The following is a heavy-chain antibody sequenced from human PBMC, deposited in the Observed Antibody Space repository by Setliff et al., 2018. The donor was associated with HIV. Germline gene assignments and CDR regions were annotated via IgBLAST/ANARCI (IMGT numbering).Heavy chain of an antibody. CDR2: MNPNSGVT. CDR3: ASGKGVGGVVITDGLDV. D-gene: IGHD3-10*01. CDR1: GHTFSNSD. Sequence: AASVKVSCKPSGHTFSNSDIHWVRRATGQGLEWMGWMNPNSGVTGYALKFHDRVTTTRDTSISTAYLELRTLTSKDTAVYYCASGKGVGGVVITDGLDVWGKGTTVTVSS. J-gene: IGHJ6*03. V-gene: IGHV1-8*02.